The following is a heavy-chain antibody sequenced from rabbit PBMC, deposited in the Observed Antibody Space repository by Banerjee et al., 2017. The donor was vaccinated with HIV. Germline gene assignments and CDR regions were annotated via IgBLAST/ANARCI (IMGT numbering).Heavy chain of an antibody. Sequence: QEQLEESGGDPVKPEGSLTLTCTASGFSVSNYHMCWVRQVPGKGLEWIACIYIGDGSTYYASWAKGRFTISKTSSTTVTLQMTSLTAADTATYFCARGEAVYRGDRGAYFNLWGQGTLVTDS. D-gene: IGHD7-1*01. CDR3: ARGEAVYRGDRGAYFNL. CDR1: GFSVSNYH. V-gene: IGHV1S45*01. CDR2: IYIGDGST. J-gene: IGHJ4*01.